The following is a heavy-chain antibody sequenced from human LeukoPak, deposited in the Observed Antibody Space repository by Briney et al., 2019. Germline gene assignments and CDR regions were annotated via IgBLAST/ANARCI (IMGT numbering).Heavy chain of an antibody. V-gene: IGHV3-7*01. Sequence: GGSLRLSCAASGFSFSSYWMSWVRQAPGKGLEWVANIKQDGSEKYYVDSVKGRFTISRDNAKNSLYLQMNSLRAEDTAVYYCARDPPGYSSSWYLTYYYYYMDVWGKGTTVTVSS. CDR3: ARDPPGYSSSWYLTYYYYYMDV. CDR2: IKQDGSEK. J-gene: IGHJ6*03. D-gene: IGHD6-13*01. CDR1: GFSFSSYW.